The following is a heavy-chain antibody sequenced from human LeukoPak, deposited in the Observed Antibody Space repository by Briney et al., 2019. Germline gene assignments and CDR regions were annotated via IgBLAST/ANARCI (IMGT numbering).Heavy chain of an antibody. CDR2: VSGNGDIT. D-gene: IGHD3-10*01. J-gene: IGHJ4*02. V-gene: IGHV3-23*01. CDR1: GFTFSSYA. Sequence: GGSLRLSCAASGFTFSSYAMSWVRQAPGKGLEWVSAVSGNGDITYYTDSVKGRFTISRDNSKNTLYLQMNSLRAEDTAVYYCAKDRGNTMVRGITAFDYWGQGTLVTVSS. CDR3: AKDRGNTMVRGITAFDY.